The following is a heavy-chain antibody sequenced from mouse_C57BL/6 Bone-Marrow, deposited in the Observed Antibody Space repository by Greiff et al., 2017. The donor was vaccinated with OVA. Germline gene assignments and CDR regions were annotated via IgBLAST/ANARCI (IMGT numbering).Heavy chain of an antibody. CDR2: IDPEDGDT. CDR3: AREVYGSSPAWFAY. J-gene: IGHJ3*01. V-gene: IGHV14-2*01. CDR1: GFNIKDYY. D-gene: IGHD1-1*01. Sequence: VQLQQSGAELVKPGASVKLSCTASGFNIKDYYMHWVKQRTEQGLEWIGRIDPEDGDTKYAPKFQGKATITADTSSNTAYLQLSSLTSEDTAVYYCAREVYGSSPAWFAYWGQGTLVTVSA.